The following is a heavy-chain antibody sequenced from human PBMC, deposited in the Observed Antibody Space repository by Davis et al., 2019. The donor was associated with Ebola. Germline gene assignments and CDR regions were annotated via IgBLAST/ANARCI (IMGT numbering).Heavy chain of an antibody. CDR3: ARDRRGTYYFDF. J-gene: IGHJ4*02. CDR2: IRSDGNDE. Sequence: GESLKISCAASGFTFSSYSMHWIRQPPGKGLEWVATIRSDGNDEFYADSVKGRVTISRDNSKNTVDLKLNSLRAEDTAIYYCARDRRGTYYFDFWGQGSLVIVSS. CDR1: GFTFSSYS. D-gene: IGHD1-26*01. V-gene: IGHV3-33*08.